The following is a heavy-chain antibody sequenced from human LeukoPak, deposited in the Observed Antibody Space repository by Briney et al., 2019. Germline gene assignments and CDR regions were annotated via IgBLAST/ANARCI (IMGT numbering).Heavy chain of an antibody. J-gene: IGHJ6*03. CDR1: GYSISSCYY. Sequence: SETLSLTCAVSGYSISSCYYWGWIRQPPGKGLEWIGSIYHSGSTYYNPSLKSRVTISVDTSKNQFSLKLSSVTAADTAVYYCARLYLGYMDVWGKGTTVTVSS. V-gene: IGHV4-38-2*01. CDR2: IYHSGST. CDR3: ARLYLGYMDV. D-gene: IGHD2/OR15-2a*01.